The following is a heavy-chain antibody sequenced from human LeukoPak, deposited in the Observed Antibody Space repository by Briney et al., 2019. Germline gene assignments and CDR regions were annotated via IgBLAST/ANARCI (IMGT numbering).Heavy chain of an antibody. J-gene: IGHJ4*02. CDR1: GFTFSRFW. D-gene: IGHD4-17*01. CDR3: AREVYGDNYFDY. V-gene: IGHV3-7*05. CDR2: IKQDGSDK. Sequence: GGSLRLSCAASGFTFSRFWMSWVRQAPGKGLEWVANIKQDGSDKYYVASVKGRFTISRDNAKNSLYLQMNSLRAGDTAVYYCAREVYGDNYFDYWGQGTLVTVSS.